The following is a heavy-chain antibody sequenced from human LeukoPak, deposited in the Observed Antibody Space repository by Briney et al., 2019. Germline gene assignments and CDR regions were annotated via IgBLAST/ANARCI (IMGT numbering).Heavy chain of an antibody. CDR1: GFTFSSYA. Sequence: PGGSLRLSRAASGFTFSSYAMSGVRQAPGKGLEWVSSISGSGGSTYHADSVKGRFTISRDNSKNTMFLHMSSLSAEDTAIYYCAKDQKTVTLRDKQFDLWGQGTLVTVSS. CDR3: AKDQKTVTLRDKQFDL. CDR2: ISGSGGST. J-gene: IGHJ5*02. V-gene: IGHV3-23*01. D-gene: IGHD4-11*01.